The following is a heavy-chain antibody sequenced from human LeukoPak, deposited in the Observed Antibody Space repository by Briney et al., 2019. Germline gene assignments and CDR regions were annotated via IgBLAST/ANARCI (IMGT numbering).Heavy chain of an antibody. CDR3: ARDTYYYDSSGYFSLDY. Sequence: SETLSLTCTVSGVSISSYYWSWIRQPAGKRLEWIGRIYTSGSTNYNPSLKSRVTMSVDTSKNQFSLKLSSVTAADTAVYYCARDTYYYDSSGYFSLDYWGQGTLVTVSS. CDR2: IYTSGST. D-gene: IGHD3-22*01. V-gene: IGHV4-4*07. CDR1: GVSISSYY. J-gene: IGHJ4*02.